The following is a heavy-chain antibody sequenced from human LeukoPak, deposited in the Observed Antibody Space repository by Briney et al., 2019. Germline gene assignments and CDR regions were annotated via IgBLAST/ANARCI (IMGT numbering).Heavy chain of an antibody. CDR2: IYTSGST. Sequence: SDTLSLTCNVSGRSLSSGSYYWSWIPQPAGKGLEWIGRIYTSGSTNYNPSLKSRVTISVDTSKNQFSLKLSSVTAADTAVYYCARGRGSGTIYYYYYMDVWGKGTTVTISS. CDR3: ARGRGSGTIYYYYYMDV. CDR1: GRSLSSGSYY. V-gene: IGHV4-61*02. J-gene: IGHJ6*03. D-gene: IGHD3-10*01.